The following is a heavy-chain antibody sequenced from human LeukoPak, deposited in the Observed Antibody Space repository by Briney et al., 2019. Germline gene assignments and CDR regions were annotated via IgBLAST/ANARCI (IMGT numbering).Heavy chain of an antibody. V-gene: IGHV6-1*01. CDR2: TYYRSKWYN. D-gene: IGHD6-19*01. CDR3: AREPGIAVAGTREFDY. J-gene: IGHJ4*02. Sequence: SQTLSLTCAISGDSASNNNAAWNWIRQSPSRGLEWLGRTYYRSKWYNGYAVSVKSRITINPDTSKNQFSLQLNSVTSEDTAVYYCAREPGIAVAGTREFDYWGQGTLVTVSS. CDR1: GDSASNNNAA.